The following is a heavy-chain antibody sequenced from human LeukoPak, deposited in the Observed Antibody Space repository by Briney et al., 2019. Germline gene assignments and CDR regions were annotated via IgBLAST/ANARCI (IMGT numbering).Heavy chain of an antibody. CDR2: PYYRSKWYN. CDR3: ARVGPYNWFDP. CDR1: GDSVSSNSAA. Sequence: PSQTLSLTCAISGDSVSSNSAAWNWIRQSPSGGLEWLGRPYYRSKWYNDYAVSVKSRININPDTSKNQFSLQLNSVTPEDTAVYYCARVGPYNWFDPWGQGTLVTVSS. J-gene: IGHJ5*02. V-gene: IGHV6-1*01.